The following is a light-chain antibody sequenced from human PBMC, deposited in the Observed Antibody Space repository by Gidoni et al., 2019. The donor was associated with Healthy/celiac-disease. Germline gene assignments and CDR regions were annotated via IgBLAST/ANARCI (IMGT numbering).Light chain of an antibody. J-gene: IGKJ2*01. Sequence: DIVLTQSPATLSLSPGERATLSCRASQSVSSYLAWYQQKPGQAPRLLIYDASNRATGIPARFSGSGSGTDFTLTISSLEPEDFAVYYCQQRSNWPVYTFGQGTKLEIK. CDR1: QSVSSY. CDR2: DAS. V-gene: IGKV3-11*01. CDR3: QQRSNWPVYT.